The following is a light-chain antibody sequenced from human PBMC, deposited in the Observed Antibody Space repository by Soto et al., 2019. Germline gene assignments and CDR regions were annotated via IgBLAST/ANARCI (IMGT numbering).Light chain of an antibody. CDR2: EDN. CDR1: SSNIGNNL. V-gene: IGLV1-51*02. CDR3: GTWDSSLNADV. J-gene: IGLJ1*01. Sequence: QSVLTQPPSVSAAPGQKVTISCSGTSSNIGNNLVCWYQQLPGAAPKLLIYEDNKRSSGIPDRFSGSKSGTSATLGITGLQTGDEDDYYCGTWDSSLNADVFGTGTKVTVL.